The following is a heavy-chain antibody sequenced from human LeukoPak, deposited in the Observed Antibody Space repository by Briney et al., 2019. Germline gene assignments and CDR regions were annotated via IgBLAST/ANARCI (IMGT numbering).Heavy chain of an antibody. D-gene: IGHD3-10*01. Sequence: TLSLTRAVSGGSISSGGYSWSWIRQPPGKGLEWIGYIYHSGSTYYNPSLKSRVTISVDRSKNQFSLKLSSVTAADTAVYYCARGITMVRGVITNWFDPWGQGTLVTVSS. CDR2: IYHSGST. V-gene: IGHV4-30-2*01. CDR3: ARGITMVRGVITNWFDP. CDR1: GGSISSGGYS. J-gene: IGHJ5*02.